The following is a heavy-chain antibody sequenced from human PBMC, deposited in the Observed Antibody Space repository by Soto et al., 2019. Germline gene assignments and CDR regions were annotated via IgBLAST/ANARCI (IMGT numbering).Heavy chain of an antibody. J-gene: IGHJ5*02. CDR2: VYYSGST. D-gene: IGHD4-17*01. CDR3: ARPEVYGDYPFGP. CDR1: GGSISSSTFY. Sequence: QLPLQESGPRLLKPSETLSLTCTVSGGSISSSTFYWGWIRQPPGKGLEWVGSVYYSGSTYYNPSLKSRDTLSVDTSKNQLSLKLTSVTAAGTAVYYCARPEVYGDYPFGPWGQGTLVTVSS. V-gene: IGHV4-39*01.